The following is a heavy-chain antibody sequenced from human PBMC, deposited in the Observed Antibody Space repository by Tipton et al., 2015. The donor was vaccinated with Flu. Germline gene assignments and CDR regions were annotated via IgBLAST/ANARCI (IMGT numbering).Heavy chain of an antibody. J-gene: IGHJ5*02. Sequence: TLSLTCSVSGDSIGSNYYWGWIRQPPGKGLQWIGNVHRTGGAYYNPSLTTRVTISVDTSKNQFSLRLTSVTAADTAVYYCARRDYSNNVSEPKNWFDPWGQGALVTVSS. CDR3: ARRDYSNNVSEPKNWFDP. CDR2: VHRTGGA. CDR1: GDSIGSNYY. V-gene: IGHV4-38-2*01. D-gene: IGHD4-11*01.